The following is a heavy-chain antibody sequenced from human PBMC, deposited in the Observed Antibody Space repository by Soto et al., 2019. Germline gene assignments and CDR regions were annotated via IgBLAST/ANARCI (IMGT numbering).Heavy chain of an antibody. D-gene: IGHD1-26*01. CDR3: ARQSGSYFPFDY. Sequence: SETLSLTCTVSGGSISSSSYYWGWIRQPPGKGLEWIGSIYYSGSTYYNPSLKSRVTISVDTSTNQFSLKLSSVTAADTAVYYCARQSGSYFPFDYWGQGTLVTVSS. CDR1: GGSISSSSYY. J-gene: IGHJ4*02. CDR2: IYYSGST. V-gene: IGHV4-39*01.